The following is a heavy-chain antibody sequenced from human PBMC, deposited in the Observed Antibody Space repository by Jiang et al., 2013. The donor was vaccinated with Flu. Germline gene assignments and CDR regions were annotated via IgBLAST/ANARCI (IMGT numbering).Heavy chain of an antibody. CDR2: IYHSGST. CDR1: GGSISSSNW. D-gene: IGHD6-13*01. V-gene: IGHV4-4*02. J-gene: IGHJ4*02. Sequence: GPGLVKPSGTLSLTCAVSGGSISSSNWWSWVRQPPGKGLEWIGEIYHSGSTNYNPSLKSRVTISVGKSKNQFSLKLSSVTAADTAVYYCAPRYSSSWYTGEGGYWGQGTLVTVSS. CDR3: APRYSSSWYTGEGGY.